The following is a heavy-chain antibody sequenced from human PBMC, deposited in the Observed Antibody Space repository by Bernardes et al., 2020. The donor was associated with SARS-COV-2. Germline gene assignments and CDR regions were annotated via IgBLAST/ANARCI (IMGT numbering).Heavy chain of an antibody. CDR3: AREDYGDSTDMDV. J-gene: IGHJ6*02. Sequence: SETLSLTCGVSGGSVSHGSYYWSWIRQAPGKGLEWIGYVYHSGITNNNPSLRRRVTISIDTTKNQFSLKLSSVTAADTAVYFCAREDYGDSTDMDVWGQGTTVTVSS. CDR2: VYHSGIT. V-gene: IGHV4-61*01. CDR1: GGSVSHGSYY. D-gene: IGHD4-17*01.